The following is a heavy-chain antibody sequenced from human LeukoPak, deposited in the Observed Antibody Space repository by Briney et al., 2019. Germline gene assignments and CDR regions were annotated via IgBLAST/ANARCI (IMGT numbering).Heavy chain of an antibody. D-gene: IGHD6-19*01. CDR1: VGTFSIYA. Sequence: SENVSCKASVGTFSIYAFSWVRQAPGQGMEWMGRISPIFGTANYAQKFQGRVTITTDESTSTAYMALSSLRSEDTAVYYCARGGPSGWYHGGFDYWGQGTLVTVSS. CDR3: ARGGPSGWYHGGFDY. V-gene: IGHV1-69*05. CDR2: ISPIFGTA. J-gene: IGHJ4*02.